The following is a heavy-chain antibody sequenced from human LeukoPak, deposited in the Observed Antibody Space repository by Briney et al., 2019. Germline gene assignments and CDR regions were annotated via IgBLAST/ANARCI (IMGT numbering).Heavy chain of an antibody. CDR1: GYTLTGLS. Sequence: ASVKVSCKVSGYTLTGLSMHWVRQAPGKGLEWMGGFDPEDGETIYAQKFQGRATMTEDTSTDTAYMELSSLRSEDTAVYYCATDQGRYSGSPFDYWGQGTLVTVSS. CDR2: FDPEDGET. D-gene: IGHD1-26*01. V-gene: IGHV1-24*01. CDR3: ATDQGRYSGSPFDY. J-gene: IGHJ4*02.